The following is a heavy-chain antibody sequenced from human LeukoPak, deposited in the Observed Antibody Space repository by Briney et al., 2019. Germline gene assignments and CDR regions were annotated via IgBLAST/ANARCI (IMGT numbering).Heavy chain of an antibody. CDR2: ISYDGSDK. CDR1: GFTFSSYG. J-gene: IGHJ6*02. V-gene: IGHV3-30*03. CDR3: ARVLDGSGYYLTYYYYGMDV. D-gene: IGHD3-22*01. Sequence: GGSLRLSCAASGFTFSSYGMHWVRQAPGKGLEWVAVISYDGSDKYYADSVKGRFTISRDNSKNTLYLQMNSLRAEDTAVYYCARVLDGSGYYLTYYYYGMDVWGQGTTVSVSS.